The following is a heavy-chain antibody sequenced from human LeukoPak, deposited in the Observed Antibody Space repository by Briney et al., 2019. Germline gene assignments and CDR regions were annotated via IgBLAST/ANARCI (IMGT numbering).Heavy chain of an antibody. Sequence: ASVKVSCKASGYTFTSYYMHWVRQAPGQGLEWMRIINPSGGSTSYAQKFQGRVTMTRDTSTSTVYMELSSLRSEDTAVYYCARDWNDGTFDYWGQGTRVTVSS. CDR3: ARDWNDGTFDY. CDR1: GYTFTSYY. D-gene: IGHD1-1*01. J-gene: IGHJ4*02. CDR2: INPSGGST. V-gene: IGHV1-46*01.